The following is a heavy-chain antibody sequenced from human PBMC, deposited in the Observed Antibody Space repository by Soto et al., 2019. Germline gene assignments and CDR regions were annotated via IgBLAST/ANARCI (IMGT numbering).Heavy chain of an antibody. D-gene: IGHD5-18*01. CDR1: GDSISPYY. Sequence: QVQVQESGPGLVNPSETLSLTCTVSGDSISPYYWTWIRQPPGKGLEWIGYIYYSGSPSYNPSLKSRVTISVDTSKNQFSLRLSSVTAADTAMYYCARGGNTALAYYFYGTDVWGQGTTVTVSS. CDR2: IYYSGSP. J-gene: IGHJ6*02. V-gene: IGHV4-59*01. CDR3: ARGGNTALAYYFYGTDV.